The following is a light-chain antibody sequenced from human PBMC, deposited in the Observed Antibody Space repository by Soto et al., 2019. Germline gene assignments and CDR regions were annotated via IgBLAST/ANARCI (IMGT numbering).Light chain of an antibody. CDR3: SSYTTAYTQV. V-gene: IGLV2-14*01. CDR2: EVT. Sequence: QSVLSQPASVSGSPGQSITISCTGTSNDVGYYNYVSWYQQHPGQAPKLMISEVTTRPSGVSDRFSGSKSGNTASLTISRLQAEDEANYYCSSYTTAYTQVFGGGTK. CDR1: SNDVGYYNY. J-gene: IGLJ3*02.